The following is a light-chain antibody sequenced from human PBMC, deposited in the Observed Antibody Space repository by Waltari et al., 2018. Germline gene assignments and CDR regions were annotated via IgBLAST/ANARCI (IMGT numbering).Light chain of an antibody. Sequence: ELVLPPSPATLSLSPGDTATLSCRASQSVGSYLAWYQQRPGQPPRLLIYDASNRATGVPARFRGSGSGTDFTLTISSLEAEDFAVYYCQQRSNWTPHTFGQGARLEIK. J-gene: IGKJ2*01. CDR1: QSVGSY. CDR2: DAS. CDR3: QQRSNWTPHT. V-gene: IGKV3-11*01.